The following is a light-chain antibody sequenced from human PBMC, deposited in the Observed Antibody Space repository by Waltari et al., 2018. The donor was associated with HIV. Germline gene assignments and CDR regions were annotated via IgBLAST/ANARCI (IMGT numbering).Light chain of an antibody. V-gene: IGKV4-1*01. J-gene: IGKJ2*01. CDR2: WAS. Sequence: DIVMTQSPESLAVSLGERATINCKSSQSVLYSSNNKNYLAWYQQKPGQPPKLLIYWASTRESGVPDRFSDSGSGTDFTLTISSLQTEDVAVYYCQQYYSNSYTFGQGTKLEIK. CDR1: QSVLYSSNNKNY. CDR3: QQYYSNSYT.